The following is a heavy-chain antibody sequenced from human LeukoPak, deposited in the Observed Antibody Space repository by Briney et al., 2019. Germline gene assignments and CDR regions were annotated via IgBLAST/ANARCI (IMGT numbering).Heavy chain of an antibody. CDR1: GFTFSSYG. J-gene: IGHJ4*02. CDR3: ATPPNGGDINYYFDS. CDR2: IRYDGSNK. V-gene: IGHV3-30*02. Sequence: PGGSLRLSCAASGFTFSSYGMHWVRQAPGKGLEWVAFIRYDGSNKYYADSVKGRFTISRDNSKNTLYLQMNSLRAEDTAVYYCATPPNGGDINYYFDSWGQGTLVTVSS. D-gene: IGHD2-21*01.